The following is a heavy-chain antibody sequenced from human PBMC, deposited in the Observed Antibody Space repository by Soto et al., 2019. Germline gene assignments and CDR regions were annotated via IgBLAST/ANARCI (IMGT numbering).Heavy chain of an antibody. D-gene: IGHD2-2*01. CDR1: GYTLTELS. J-gene: IGHJ4*02. V-gene: IGHV1-24*01. CDR2: FDPEDGET. Sequence: ASVKVSCKVSGYTLTELSMHWVRQAPGKGLEWMGGFDPEDGETIYAQKFQGRVTMTEDTSTDTANMELSSLRSEDTAVYYCASHLLGTSCLYYWGQGTLVTVSS. CDR3: ASHLLGTSCLYY.